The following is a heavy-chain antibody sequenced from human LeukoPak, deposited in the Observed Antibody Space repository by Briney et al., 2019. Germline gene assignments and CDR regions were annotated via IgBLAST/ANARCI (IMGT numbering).Heavy chain of an antibody. J-gene: IGHJ4*02. D-gene: IGHD3-16*02. CDR1: GGSISSSSYY. V-gene: IGHV4-39*07. CDR3: ARVMITFGGVIDYFDY. Sequence: PSETLSLTCTVPGGSISSSSYYWGWIRQPPGKGLEWIGSIYYSGSTYYNPSLKSRVTISVDTSKNQFSLKLSSVTAADTAVYYCARVMITFGGVIDYFDYWGQGTLVTVSS. CDR2: IYYSGST.